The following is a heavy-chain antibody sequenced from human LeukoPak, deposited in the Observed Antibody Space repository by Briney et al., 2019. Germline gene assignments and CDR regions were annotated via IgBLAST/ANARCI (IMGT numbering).Heavy chain of an antibody. CDR2: IEWDDDK. CDR3: ARTDYYDSGSPLYYFDY. V-gene: IGHV2-70*11. J-gene: IGHJ4*02. Sequence: SGPALVKPTQTLTLTCTLSGFSLTTSGMCVSWIRHPPGKALEWLARIEWDDDKYYTTSLKTRLTISKDASKNQVVLTMTNMDPVDTATYYCARTDYYDSGSPLYYFDYWGQGTLVTVSS. D-gene: IGHD3-10*01. CDR1: GFSLTTSGMC.